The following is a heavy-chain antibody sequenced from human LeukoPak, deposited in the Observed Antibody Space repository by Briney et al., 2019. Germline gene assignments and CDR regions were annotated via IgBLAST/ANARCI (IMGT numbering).Heavy chain of an antibody. D-gene: IGHD6-13*01. CDR3: ARDGIAAAGQSDY. J-gene: IGHJ4*02. Sequence: ASVKVSCKASGYTFTGYYMHWVRQAPGQGLEWMGWNNPNSGGTNYAQKFQGRVTMTRDTSISQAYMELSRLRSDDTAVYYCARDGIAAAGQSDYWGQGTLVTVSS. CDR2: NNPNSGGT. CDR1: GYTFTGYY. V-gene: IGHV1-2*02.